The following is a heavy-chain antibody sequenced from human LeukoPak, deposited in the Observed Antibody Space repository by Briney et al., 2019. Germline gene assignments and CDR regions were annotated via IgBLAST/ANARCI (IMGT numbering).Heavy chain of an antibody. CDR1: GFTFTNHW. J-gene: IGHJ4*01. V-gene: IGHV3-74*01. D-gene: IGHD3-10*01. Sequence: GGSLRLSCAASGFTFTNHWMHWVRQVPGKGLAWISRIRGDGGETNYADSVRGRFTTSRDNAQNLLYLQMDSLGAEDTAVYYCGRDAVLGSGSIDYWGHGVLVAVSS. CDR2: IRGDGGET. CDR3: GRDAVLGSGSIDY.